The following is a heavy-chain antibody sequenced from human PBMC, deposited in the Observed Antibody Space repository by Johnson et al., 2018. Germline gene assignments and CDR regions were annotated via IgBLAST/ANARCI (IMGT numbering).Heavy chain of an antibody. CDR2: MNPNSGNP. V-gene: IGHV1-8*01. D-gene: IGHD3-22*01. CDR3: ARGFRDSSGKEYCHH. CDR1: GYTFASYD. J-gene: IGHJ1*01. Sequence: QVQLVQSGAEVKKPGASVKVSCKASGYTFASYDINWVRQATRQGLEWMGWMNPNSGNPGYAQKFQGRVTMTRNTSIGTAYMELSSLRSDDTAVYYCARGFRDSSGKEYCHHWGQGTLVTVSS.